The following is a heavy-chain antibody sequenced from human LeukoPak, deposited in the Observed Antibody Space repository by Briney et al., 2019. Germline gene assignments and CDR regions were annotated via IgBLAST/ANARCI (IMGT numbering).Heavy chain of an antibody. CDR1: GGTFSRYS. J-gene: IGHJ4*02. D-gene: IGHD3-22*01. CDR3: ARAFNIEYGPYDSSGYYYEGDY. V-gene: IGHV1-69*13. Sequence: SVKVSCKASGGTFSRYSISWVRQAPGQGLEWMGGIIPIFGTANYAQKFQGRVTITADESTSTAYMELSSLRSEDTAVYYCARAFNIEYGPYDSSGYYYEGDYWGQGTLVTVSS. CDR2: IIPIFGTA.